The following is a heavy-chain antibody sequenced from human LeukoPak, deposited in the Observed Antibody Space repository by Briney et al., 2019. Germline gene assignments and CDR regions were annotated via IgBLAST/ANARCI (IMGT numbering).Heavy chain of an antibody. J-gene: IGHJ4*02. CDR2: IKQDGSEK. V-gene: IGHV3-7*03. Sequence: PGGSLRLSCAASGFTFSSYWMSWVRQAPGKGLEWVANIKQDGSEKYYVDSVKGRFTISRDNAKNPLYLQMNSLRAEDTAVYYCAKDRGRVRARSGYAFDYWGQGTLVTVSS. D-gene: IGHD3-3*01. CDR1: GFTFSSYW. CDR3: AKDRGRVRARSGYAFDY.